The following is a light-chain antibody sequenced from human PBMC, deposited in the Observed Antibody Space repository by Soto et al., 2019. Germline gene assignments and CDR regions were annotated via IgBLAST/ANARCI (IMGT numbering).Light chain of an antibody. J-gene: IGKJ4*01. V-gene: IGKV1-17*01. CDR2: EAS. CDR1: HGIRND. CDR3: VQHYSYPLT. Sequence: IQMTQSPSSLSASVADRFTSTFRASHGIRNDLGWSQQQPGKAPKRLIYEASVLQSGVPSRFSGSGSGTEFTLTVSSLQPEDFPTYYCVQHYSYPLTFGGGTKVDIK.